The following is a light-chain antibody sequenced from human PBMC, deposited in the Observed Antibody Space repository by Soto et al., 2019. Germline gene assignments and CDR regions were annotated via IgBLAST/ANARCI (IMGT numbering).Light chain of an antibody. CDR2: EDV. Sequence: QSALPQPASVSGSLGQSITISCTGTSSDVGTYTLVSWYQQHPGKAPQLLIFEDVERPSGVSNRFSGSKSGNTASLTISGLQTEDEADYYCCSYAGGTSVVFGGGTKLTVL. CDR3: CSYAGGTSVV. J-gene: IGLJ2*01. CDR1: SSDVGTYTL. V-gene: IGLV2-23*01.